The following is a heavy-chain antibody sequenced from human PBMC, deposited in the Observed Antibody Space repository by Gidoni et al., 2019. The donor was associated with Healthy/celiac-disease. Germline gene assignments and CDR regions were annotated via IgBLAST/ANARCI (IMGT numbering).Heavy chain of an antibody. Sequence: GLEWVAVIWYDGSNKYYADSVKGRFTISRDNSKNTLYLQMNSLRAEDTAVYYCARELYDFWSGYYLLSLGYWGQGTLVTVSS. J-gene: IGHJ4*02. D-gene: IGHD3-3*01. CDR3: ARELYDFWSGYYLLSLGY. CDR2: IWYDGSNK. V-gene: IGHV3-33*01.